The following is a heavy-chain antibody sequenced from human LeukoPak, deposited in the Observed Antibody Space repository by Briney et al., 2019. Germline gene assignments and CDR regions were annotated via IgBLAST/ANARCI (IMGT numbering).Heavy chain of an antibody. J-gene: IGHJ3*02. Sequence: GGTLRLSCAASGFTFSSYGMTWVRRAPGKGLEWVANIRRDGSETHYVDSVMGRFTISRDNAKNSLYLQMNSLRAEDMAVYYCARDDTHYGSSGSFYDAFDIWGQGTMVTVSS. D-gene: IGHD3-22*01. V-gene: IGHV3-7*01. CDR1: GFTFSSYG. CDR2: IRRDGSET. CDR3: ARDDTHYGSSGSFYDAFDI.